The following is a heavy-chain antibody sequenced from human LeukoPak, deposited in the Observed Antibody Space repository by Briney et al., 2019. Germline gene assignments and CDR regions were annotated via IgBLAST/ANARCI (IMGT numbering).Heavy chain of an antibody. J-gene: IGHJ3*02. Sequence: ASVKVSCKASGYAFTSYGISWVRQAPGQGLEWMGWISAYNGNTNYAQKLQGRVTVTRDMSTSTVYMELSSLRSEDTAVYYCARGGVIVSNAFDIWGQGTLVTVSS. CDR1: GYAFTSYG. D-gene: IGHD3-16*02. V-gene: IGHV1-18*01. CDR2: ISAYNGNT. CDR3: ARGGVIVSNAFDI.